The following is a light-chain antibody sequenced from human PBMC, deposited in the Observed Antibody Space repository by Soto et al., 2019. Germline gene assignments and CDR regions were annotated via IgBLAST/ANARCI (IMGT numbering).Light chain of an antibody. V-gene: IGKV3-20*01. CDR1: QSVSSSY. CDR3: QQYGSSPPT. Sequence: EIVLTQSPGTLSLSPGERATISCRASQSVSSSYLAWYQLKPGQAPRLLIYGASSRATGIPDRFSGSGSGTDVTLTISRLEAEDFAVYYCQQYGSSPPTFGQGTKVEIK. J-gene: IGKJ1*01. CDR2: GAS.